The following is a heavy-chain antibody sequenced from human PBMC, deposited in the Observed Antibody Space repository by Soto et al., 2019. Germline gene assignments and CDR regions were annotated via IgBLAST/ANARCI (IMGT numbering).Heavy chain of an antibody. D-gene: IGHD5-12*01. CDR2: IIPTFGTA. Sequence: SVKVSCKASGGTFSSYAISWVRQAPGQGLEWMGGIIPTFGTANYAQKFQGRVTITADESTSTAYMELSSLRSEDTAVYYCATGLGWLRAREFDYWGQGTLGTVSA. CDR1: GGTFSSYA. V-gene: IGHV1-69*13. CDR3: ATGLGWLRAREFDY. J-gene: IGHJ4*02.